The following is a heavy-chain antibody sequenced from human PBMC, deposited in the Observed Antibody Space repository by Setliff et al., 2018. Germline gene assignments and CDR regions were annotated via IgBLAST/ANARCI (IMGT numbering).Heavy chain of an antibody. CDR1: GYTFTSYG. J-gene: IGHJ4*02. CDR3: ATGQHSGSWTLDQ. D-gene: IGHD6-13*01. Sequence: ASVKVSCKASGYTFTSYGVHWVRQAPGQRLEWMGWINAANGNTKYSQKFQGRVTITRDTSATTAYVELHSLRSDDTAVYYCATGQHSGSWTLDQWGQGTLVTVSS. CDR2: INAANGNT. V-gene: IGHV1-3*01.